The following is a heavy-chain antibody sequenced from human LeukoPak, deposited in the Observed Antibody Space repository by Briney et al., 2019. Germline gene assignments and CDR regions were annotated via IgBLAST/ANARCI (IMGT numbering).Heavy chain of an antibody. J-gene: IGHJ4*02. V-gene: IGHV1-69*04. CDR1: GDTFSSYA. Sequence: SVKVSCKASGDTFSSYAISWVRQAPGQGLEWMGRIIPILDIANYAQKFQGRVTITADKSTSTACMELSSLRSEDTAVYYCARGRQLANYFDYWGQGTLVTVSS. CDR3: ARGRQLANYFDY. CDR2: IIPILDIA. D-gene: IGHD6-13*01.